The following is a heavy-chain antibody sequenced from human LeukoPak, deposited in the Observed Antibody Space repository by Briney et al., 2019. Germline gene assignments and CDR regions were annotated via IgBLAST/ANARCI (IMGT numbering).Heavy chain of an antibody. J-gene: IGHJ4*02. CDR3: AKIPRTYYYDSSG. V-gene: IGHV4-31*03. D-gene: IGHD3-22*01. CDR2: IYCSGST. Sequence: PSQTLSLTCTVSGGSISSGGYYWSWIRQHPGKGLEWIGYIYCSGSTYYNPSLKSRVTISVDTSKNQFSLKLSSVTAADTAVYYCAKIPRTYYYDSSGWGQGTLVTVSS. CDR1: GGSISSGGYY.